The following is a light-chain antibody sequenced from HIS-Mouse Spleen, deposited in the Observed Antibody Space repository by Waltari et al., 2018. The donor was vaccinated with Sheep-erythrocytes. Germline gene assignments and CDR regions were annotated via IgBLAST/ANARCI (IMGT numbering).Light chain of an antibody. CDR3: AAWDDSLNGVV. V-gene: IGLV1-44*01. CDR1: SSNIGSNT. J-gene: IGLJ2*01. CDR2: SNN. Sequence: QSVLTQPPSASGTPGQRVTISCSGSSSNIGSNTVNWYQQLPGTAPKLLIYSNNQRPSGVPDRVSGSKSGTSDSLAISGLQSEDEADYYCAAWDDSLNGVVFGGGTKLTVL.